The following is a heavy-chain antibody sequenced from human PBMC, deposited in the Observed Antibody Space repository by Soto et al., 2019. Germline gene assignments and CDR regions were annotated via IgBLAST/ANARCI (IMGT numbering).Heavy chain of an antibody. Sequence: VHLEESGGGLVQPGGSLRLSCAASGFTFSSYWMNWVRQAPGKGLEWVANINQDGNEDNLLDSVKGRFTTSRDNAKKSLFLQMNSLRVDVTAVYYCARTGDGHHDFLDYWGQGALVSVSS. CDR3: ARTGDGHHDFLDY. CDR2: INQDGNED. D-gene: IGHD1-1*01. CDR1: GFTFSSYW. V-gene: IGHV3-7*01. J-gene: IGHJ4*02.